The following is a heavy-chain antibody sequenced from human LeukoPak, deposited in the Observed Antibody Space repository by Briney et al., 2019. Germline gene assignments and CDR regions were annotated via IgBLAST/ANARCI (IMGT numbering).Heavy chain of an antibody. CDR1: GYTFSNND. D-gene: IGHD6-6*01. CDR3: AREGRSSSLDY. V-gene: IGHV1-8*01. J-gene: IGHJ4*02. Sequence: ASVTVSCKTSGYTFSNNDINWVRQPPGQGLEWMGWMNPNSGATGYAQKFQGRVTMTRDTSISTAYMELSSLRSEDTAGYYCAREGRSSSLDYWGQGTLVTVSS. CDR2: MNPNSGAT.